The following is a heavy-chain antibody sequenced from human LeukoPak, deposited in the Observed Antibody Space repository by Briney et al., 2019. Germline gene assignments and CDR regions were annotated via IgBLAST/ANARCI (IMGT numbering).Heavy chain of an antibody. Sequence: EASVKVSCKASGGTFSSYAISWVRQAPGQGLEWMGGIIPIFGTANYAQKLQGRVTTTADKSTSTAYMELSSLRSEDTAVYDCASGDPTYYYDSSGYYHQFDYWGQGTLVTVSS. D-gene: IGHD3-22*01. CDR2: IIPIFGTA. J-gene: IGHJ4*02. CDR1: GGTFSSYA. CDR3: ASGDPTYYYDSSGYYHQFDY. V-gene: IGHV1-69*06.